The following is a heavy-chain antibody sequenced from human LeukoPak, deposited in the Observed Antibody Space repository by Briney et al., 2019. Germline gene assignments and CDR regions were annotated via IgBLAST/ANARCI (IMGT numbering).Heavy chain of an antibody. Sequence: GGSLRLSCAASGYTFTGYYMHWVRQAPGQGLEWMGWINPNSGGTNYAQKFQGRVTMTRDTSISTAYMELSRLRSDDTAVYYCARDFGNYGDYAYWGQGTLVTVSS. J-gene: IGHJ4*02. V-gene: IGHV1-2*02. CDR2: INPNSGGT. D-gene: IGHD4-17*01. CDR1: GYTFTGYY. CDR3: ARDFGNYGDYAY.